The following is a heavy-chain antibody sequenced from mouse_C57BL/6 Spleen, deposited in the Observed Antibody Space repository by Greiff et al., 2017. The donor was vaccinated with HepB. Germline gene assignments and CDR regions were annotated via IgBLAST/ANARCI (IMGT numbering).Heavy chain of an antibody. V-gene: IGHV1-19*01. CDR1: GYTFTDYY. CDR3: AREDDYRFAY. Sequence: VQLQQSGPVLVKPGASVKMSCKASGYTFTDYYMNWVKQSHGKSLEWIGVINPYNGGTSYNQKFKGKATLTVDKSSSTAYMELNSLTSEDSAVYYCAREDDYRFAYWGQGTLVTVSA. D-gene: IGHD2-4*01. J-gene: IGHJ3*01. CDR2: INPYNGGT.